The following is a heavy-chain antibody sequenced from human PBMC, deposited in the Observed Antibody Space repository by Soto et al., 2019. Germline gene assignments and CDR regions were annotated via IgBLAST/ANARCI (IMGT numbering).Heavy chain of an antibody. CDR2: ISDYGRV. V-gene: IGHV3-74*01. Sequence: GGSLRLSCAASGFTFRNYWMHWVRQAPGKGLVWVSRISDYGRVNYADSVEGRFTISRDDAKSELYLQMSSLRLEDTAVYYCARGGVEPFDYWGQAALVTVSS. J-gene: IGHJ4*02. CDR3: ARGGVEPFDY. D-gene: IGHD3-3*01. CDR1: GFTFRNYW.